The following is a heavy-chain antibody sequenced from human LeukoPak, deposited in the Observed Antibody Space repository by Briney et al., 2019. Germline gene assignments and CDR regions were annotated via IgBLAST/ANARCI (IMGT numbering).Heavy chain of an antibody. CDR3: AKGTHGIAVAGPGGY. J-gene: IGHJ4*02. D-gene: IGHD6-19*01. CDR1: GFTFDDFA. V-gene: IGHV3-9*01. CDR2: ISWNSGSI. Sequence: GGSLRLSCAASGFTFDDFAMHWVRQAPGKGLEWVSGISWNSGSIGYADSVKGRFTISRDNAKNSLYLQMNSLRAEDTALYYCAKGTHGIAVAGPGGYWGQGTLVTVSS.